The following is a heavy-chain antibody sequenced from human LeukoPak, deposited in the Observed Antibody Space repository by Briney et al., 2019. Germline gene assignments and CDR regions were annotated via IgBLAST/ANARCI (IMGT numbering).Heavy chain of an antibody. CDR2: IIPIFGTA. Sequence: ASVKVSCKASGGTFSNYAISWVRQAPGQGLEWMGGIIPIFGTANYAQKFQGRVTITADESTSTAYMELSSLRSEDTAVYYCARIPESASTVTAYYFDYWGQGTLVTVSS. J-gene: IGHJ4*02. CDR3: ARIPESASTVTAYYFDY. D-gene: IGHD4-11*01. CDR1: GGTFSNYA. V-gene: IGHV1-69*13.